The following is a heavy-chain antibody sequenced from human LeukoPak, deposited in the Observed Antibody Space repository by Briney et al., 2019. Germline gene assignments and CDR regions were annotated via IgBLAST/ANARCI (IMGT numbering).Heavy chain of an antibody. V-gene: IGHV4-59*01. Sequence: SETLSLTCTVSGGSISSYYWSWIRQPPGKGLEWIGYIYYSGSTNYNPSLKSRVTISVDTSKNQFSLKLSSVTAADTAVYYCARGGGLLSYYYYMDVWGKGTTATISS. D-gene: IGHD2-2*01. CDR2: IYYSGST. J-gene: IGHJ6*03. CDR1: GGSISSYY. CDR3: ARGGGLLSYYYYMDV.